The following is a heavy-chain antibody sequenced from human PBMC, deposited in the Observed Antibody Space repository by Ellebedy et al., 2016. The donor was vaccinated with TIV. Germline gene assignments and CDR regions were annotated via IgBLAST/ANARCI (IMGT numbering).Heavy chain of an antibody. D-gene: IGHD6-13*01. V-gene: IGHV1-2*02. CDR2: INPNSGGT. CDR1: GYTFTSYG. Sequence: ASVKVSXXASGYTFTSYGISWVRQAPGQGLEWMGWINPNSGGTNYAQKFQGRVTMTRDTSTSTVYMELSSLRSEDTAVYYCARAQQLVRGVGGMDVWGQGTTVTVSS. J-gene: IGHJ6*02. CDR3: ARAQQLVRGVGGMDV.